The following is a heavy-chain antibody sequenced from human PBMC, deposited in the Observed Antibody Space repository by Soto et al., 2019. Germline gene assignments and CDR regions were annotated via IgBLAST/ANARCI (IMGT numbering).Heavy chain of an antibody. CDR1: GFTFSSYG. Sequence: PGGSLRLSCAASGFTFSSYGMHWVRQAPGKGLEWVAVIWYDGSNKYYADSVKGRFTISRDNSKNTLYLQMNSLRAEDTAVYYCASSSSSAGGRRFDYWGQGTLVTVSS. V-gene: IGHV3-33*01. CDR3: ASSSSSAGGRRFDY. CDR2: IWYDGSNK. J-gene: IGHJ4*02. D-gene: IGHD2-15*01.